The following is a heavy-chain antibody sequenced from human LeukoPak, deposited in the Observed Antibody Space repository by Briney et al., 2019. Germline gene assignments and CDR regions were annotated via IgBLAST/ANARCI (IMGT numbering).Heavy chain of an antibody. J-gene: IGHJ6*02. CDR2: ISAYNGNT. V-gene: IGHV1-18*01. D-gene: IGHD3-10*01. CDR3: ARDSNYYGSGSYWGYYYYYGMDV. CDR1: GYTFTSYG. Sequence: RASVKVSCKASGYTFTSYGISWVRQAPGQGLEWMGWISAYNGNTNYAQKLQGRVTMTTDTSTSTAYMELRSLRSDDTAVYYCARDSNYYGSGSYWGYYYYYGMDVWGQGTTVTVSS.